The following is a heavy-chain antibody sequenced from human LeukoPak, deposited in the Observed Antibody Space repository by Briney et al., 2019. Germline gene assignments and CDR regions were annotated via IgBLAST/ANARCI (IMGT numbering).Heavy chain of an antibody. V-gene: IGHV3-53*01. CDR3: ANGRAGPSGYYYMDV. J-gene: IGHJ6*03. CDR1: GFTVGNSY. CDR2: IYAGENT. Sequence: GGSLRLSCAASGFTVGNSYMTWVRQPPGKGLEWLSVIYAGENTYYADSAKGRFTISRDNFKNTLCLQMNSLRVEDTAKYYCANGRAGPSGYYYMDVWGNGTTVTVS. D-gene: IGHD6-25*01.